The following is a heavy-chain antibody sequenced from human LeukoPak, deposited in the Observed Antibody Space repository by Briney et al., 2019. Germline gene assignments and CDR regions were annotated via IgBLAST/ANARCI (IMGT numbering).Heavy chain of an antibody. J-gene: IGHJ4*02. V-gene: IGHV3-11*04. D-gene: IGHD5-18*01. Sequence: GGSLRLSCAASGFTFSDYYMSWIRQAPGKGMAWVSHISSRGHTIYYADSVKDRFTISRDNAKNTLYLQMNSLRDEDTAVYYCTRGRAYNYGYFDYWGQGTLVTVST. CDR2: ISSRGHTI. CDR1: GFTFSDYY. CDR3: TRGRAYNYGYFDY.